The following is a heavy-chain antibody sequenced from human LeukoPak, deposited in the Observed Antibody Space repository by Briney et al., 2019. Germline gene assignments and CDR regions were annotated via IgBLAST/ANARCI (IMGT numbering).Heavy chain of an antibody. CDR1: GFTFSSYS. V-gene: IGHV3-21*01. Sequence: GRSLRLSCAASGFTFSSYSMNWVRQAPGKGLEWVSSISSSSSYIYYADSVKGRFTISRDNAKNSLYLQMNSLRAEDTAVYYCARDGSLITFGGVIVYYYYYMDVWGKGTTVTVSS. CDR2: ISSSSSYI. J-gene: IGHJ6*03. CDR3: ARDGSLITFGGVIVYYYYYMDV. D-gene: IGHD3-16*02.